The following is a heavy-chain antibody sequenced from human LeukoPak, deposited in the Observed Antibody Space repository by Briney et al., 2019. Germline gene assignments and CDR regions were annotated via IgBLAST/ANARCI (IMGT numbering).Heavy chain of an antibody. CDR2: ITGGGDTT. J-gene: IGHJ4*02. CDR3: AKQRSEVVVAATNY. D-gene: IGHD2-15*01. Sequence: GGSLRLSCAASGFTFSNYAMTWVRQAPGKGLEWVSSITGGGDTTYYADSVRGRFTISRDNSKNTLSLQTNSLGAEDTAVYYCAKQRSEVVVAATNYWGQGTLVTVSS. CDR1: GFTFSNYA. V-gene: IGHV3-23*01.